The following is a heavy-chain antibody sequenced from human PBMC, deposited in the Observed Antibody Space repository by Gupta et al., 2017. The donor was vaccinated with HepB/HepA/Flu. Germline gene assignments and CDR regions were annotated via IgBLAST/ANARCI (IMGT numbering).Heavy chain of an antibody. J-gene: IGHJ6*03. CDR2: MNPNSGNT. Sequence: NWVRQATGQGLEWMGWMNPNSGNTGYAQKFQGRVTITRNTSISTAYMELSSLRSEDTAVYYCARSGSGCWSGYYNYYSYMDVWGKGTTVTVSS. D-gene: IGHD3-3*01. CDR3: ARSGSGCWSGYYNYYSYMDV. V-gene: IGHV1-8*03.